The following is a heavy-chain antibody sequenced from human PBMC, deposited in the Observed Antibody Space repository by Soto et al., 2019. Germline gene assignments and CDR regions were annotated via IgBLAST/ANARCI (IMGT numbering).Heavy chain of an antibody. D-gene: IGHD3-10*01. Sequence: PSKTLPLTCTVTQGCISSGGLCWTWLCQHPGEGLEWIRYIYYSGGTYYNPSLKSRVTISVDTSKNQFSLKLSSVTAADTAVYYCARGLLFGELSGFNWFDPWGQGTLVTVSS. CDR1: QGCISSGGLC. V-gene: IGHV4-31*03. CDR2: IYYSGGT. J-gene: IGHJ5*02. CDR3: ARGLLFGELSGFNWFDP.